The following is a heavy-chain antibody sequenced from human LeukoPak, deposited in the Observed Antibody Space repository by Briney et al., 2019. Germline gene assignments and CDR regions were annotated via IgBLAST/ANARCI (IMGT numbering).Heavy chain of an antibody. D-gene: IGHD3-3*01. J-gene: IGHJ4*02. V-gene: IGHV4-39*07. CDR3: ARDRYDFWSGHYFDY. Sequence: SETLSLTCAVSGGSISSSSYYWGWIRQPPGKGLEWIGSIYYSGSTYYNPSLKSRVTTSVDTSKNQFSLKLSSVTAADTAVYYCARDRYDFWSGHYFDYWGQGTLVTVSS. CDR2: IYYSGST. CDR1: GGSISSSSYY.